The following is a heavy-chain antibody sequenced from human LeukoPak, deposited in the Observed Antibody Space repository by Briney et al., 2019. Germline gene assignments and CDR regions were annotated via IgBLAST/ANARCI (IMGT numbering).Heavy chain of an antibody. J-gene: IGHJ4*02. Sequence: GGSLRLSCAAYGFTCSSYGMHWVRQAPGKGLEWVAVISYDGSNKYYADSVKGRFTISRDNSKNTLYLQMNSLRAEDTAVYYCATDPYSSSWYYFDYWGQGTLVTVSS. V-gene: IGHV3-30*03. CDR1: GFTCSSYG. D-gene: IGHD6-13*01. CDR2: ISYDGSNK. CDR3: ATDPYSSSWYYFDY.